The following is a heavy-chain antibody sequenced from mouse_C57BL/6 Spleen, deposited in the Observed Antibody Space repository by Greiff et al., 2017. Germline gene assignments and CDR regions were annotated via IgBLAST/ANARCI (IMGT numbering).Heavy chain of an antibody. CDR2: IDPSDSYT. CDR1: GYTFTSYW. V-gene: IGHV1-59*01. J-gene: IGHJ1*03. D-gene: IGHD3-3*01. Sequence: QVQLQQPGAELVRPGTSVKLSCKASGYTFTSYWMHWVKQRPGQGLEWIGVIDPSDSYTNYNQQFKGKATLTVDTSSSTAYMQLISLTSEASAVYYCARGLGRALYWYFDVWGTGTTVTVSS. CDR3: ARGLGRALYWYFDV.